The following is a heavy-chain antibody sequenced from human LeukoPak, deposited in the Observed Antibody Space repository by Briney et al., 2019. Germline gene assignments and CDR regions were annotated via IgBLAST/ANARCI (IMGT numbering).Heavy chain of an antibody. Sequence: PSETLSLTCTVSGGSISTYYWSWFRQPPGKGLEWIGYIYYSGYTNYIPSLKSRVTISLDTSKNQFSLSLSSVTAADTAVYYCAGRRITIFGEVIRSRRHWFDPWGQGTLVTVSS. CDR3: AGRRITIFGEVIRSRRHWFDP. CDR2: IYYSGYT. V-gene: IGHV4-59*01. CDR1: GGSISTYY. J-gene: IGHJ5*02. D-gene: IGHD3-3*01.